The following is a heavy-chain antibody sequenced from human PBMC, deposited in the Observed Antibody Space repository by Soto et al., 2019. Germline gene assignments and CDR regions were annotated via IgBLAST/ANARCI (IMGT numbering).Heavy chain of an antibody. D-gene: IGHD3-10*01. V-gene: IGHV3-30-3*01. CDR3: ARDPPDYGSGSAIHAGYYFDY. CDR2: ISYDGSNK. CDR1: GFTFSSYA. J-gene: IGHJ4*02. Sequence: AGGSLRLSCAASGFTFSSYAMHWVRQAPGKGLEWVAVISYDGSNKYYADSVKGRFTISRDNSKNTLYLQMNSLRAEDTAVYYCARDPPDYGSGSAIHAGYYFDYWGQGTLVTVSS.